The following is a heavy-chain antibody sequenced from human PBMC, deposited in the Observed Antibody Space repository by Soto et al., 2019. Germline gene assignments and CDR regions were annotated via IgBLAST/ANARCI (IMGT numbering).Heavy chain of an antibody. CDR1: GGSISSYY. CDR3: ARVRELKYTAMVSNYYYYSYLDV. Sequence: PSETLSLTWSVSGGSISSYYWSWIRQPPGKGLEWIGYIYYSGSTNYNPSLKSRVTISVDTSKNQFSLKLSSVTAADTAVYYCARVRELKYTAMVSNYYYYSYLDVWGKGTTVTVSS. V-gene: IGHV4-59*01. J-gene: IGHJ6*03. CDR2: IYYSGST. D-gene: IGHD5-18*01.